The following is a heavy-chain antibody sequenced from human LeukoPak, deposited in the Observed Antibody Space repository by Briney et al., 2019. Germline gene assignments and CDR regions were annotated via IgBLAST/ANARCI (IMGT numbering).Heavy chain of an antibody. J-gene: IGHJ4*02. V-gene: IGHV3-30-3*01. CDR1: GFIFSESA. CDR2: MSSDGANI. Sequence: GGSLRLSCEASGFIFSESAMHWVRQAPGKGLEWVAVMSSDGANIYYAASVTGRFTISRENGADTLYLQMKSLTADDTALYYCARATDRSYDDFWSGYFSSFDYWSQGTLVTVSS. D-gene: IGHD3-3*01. CDR3: ARATDRSYDDFWSGYFSSFDY.